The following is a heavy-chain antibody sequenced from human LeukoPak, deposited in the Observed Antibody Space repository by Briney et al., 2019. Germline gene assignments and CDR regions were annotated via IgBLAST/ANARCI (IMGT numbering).Heavy chain of an antibody. J-gene: IGHJ4*02. CDR3: ARELRTFDS. D-gene: IGHD3-16*01. CDR1: GFTFSSDW. Sequence: PGGSLRLSCAASGFTFSSDWMTWVRQAPGKGREWVANIKHNGDELNYVDSVEDRFTISRDNAKNSLYLHMTSLGAEDTAVYYCARELRTFDSWGQGTLVTVSS. V-gene: IGHV3-7*01. CDR2: IKHNGDEL.